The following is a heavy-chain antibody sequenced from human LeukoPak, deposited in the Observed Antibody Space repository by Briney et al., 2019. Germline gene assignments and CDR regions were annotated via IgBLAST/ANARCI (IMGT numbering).Heavy chain of an antibody. CDR1: GFTFSSYS. J-gene: IGHJ3*01. CDR2: FCSSSSFI. V-gene: IGHV3-21*01. CDR3: ARCSVDTDAFNG. D-gene: IGHD5-18*01. Sequence: GGSLRLSCAASGFTFSSYSLNWVRQAPGKGLEWVSSFCSSSSFIYYADSVKGRFTISRDNAKNSQSLQIYRLTAEDTAAHSCARCSVDTDAFNGCGQGSMVSVSS.